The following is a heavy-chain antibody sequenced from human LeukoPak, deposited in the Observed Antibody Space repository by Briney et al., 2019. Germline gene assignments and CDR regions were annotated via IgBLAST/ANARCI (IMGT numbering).Heavy chain of an antibody. Sequence: SVKVSCKASGGTFSSYAISWVRQAPGQGLEWMGRIIPIFGTANYAQKFQGRVTITTDESTSTAYVELSSLRSEDTAVYYCAREGDGYNLETAFDYWGQGTLVTVSS. J-gene: IGHJ4*02. D-gene: IGHD5-24*01. V-gene: IGHV1-69*05. CDR1: GGTFSSYA. CDR2: IIPIFGTA. CDR3: AREGDGYNLETAFDY.